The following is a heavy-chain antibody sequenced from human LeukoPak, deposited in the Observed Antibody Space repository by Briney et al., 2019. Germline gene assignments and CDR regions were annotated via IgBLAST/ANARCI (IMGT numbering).Heavy chain of an antibody. CDR2: IVPMFGST. J-gene: IGHJ3*02. D-gene: IGHD2-15*01. Sequence: SVKVSCKASGGTFLSYTISWVRQAPGQSLEWMGGIVPMFGSTNYAQKFQGGVTITADESTSTAYMELSSLRSEDTAVYFCARGGCGSCYRPSDAFDIWGQGTMVTVSS. V-gene: IGHV1-69*01. CDR1: GGTFLSYT. CDR3: ARGGCGSCYRPSDAFDI.